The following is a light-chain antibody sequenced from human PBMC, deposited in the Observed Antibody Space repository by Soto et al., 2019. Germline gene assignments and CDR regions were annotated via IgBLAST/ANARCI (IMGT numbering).Light chain of an antibody. V-gene: IGKV3D-20*02. CDR1: QSVSNNY. CDR2: GAS. Sequence: EIVLTQSPGTLSLSPGERATLSCRASQSVSNNYLAWYQQKPGQAPRLLIYGASNRATGIPDRFSGSGSGTDFTLTISSLEPEDFAVYYCQQRSNWLTFGQGTRLET. J-gene: IGKJ5*01. CDR3: QQRSNWLT.